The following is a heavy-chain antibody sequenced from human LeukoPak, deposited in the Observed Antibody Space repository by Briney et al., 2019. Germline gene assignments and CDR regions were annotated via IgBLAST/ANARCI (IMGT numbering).Heavy chain of an antibody. V-gene: IGHV3-74*01. J-gene: IGHJ5*01. Sequence: GESLRLSCATSGFTFRNYWMSWLRQAPGKGVVWVARIKNDGSSASYAEPVKGRFTISRDSARSTLFLQVNSLGVDDTAVYYCAKSVWFDAWGRGILVTVSS. CDR3: AKSVWFDA. CDR1: GFTFRNYW. CDR2: IKNDGSSA.